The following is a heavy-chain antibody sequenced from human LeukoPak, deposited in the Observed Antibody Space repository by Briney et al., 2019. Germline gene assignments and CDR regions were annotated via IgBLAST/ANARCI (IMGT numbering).Heavy chain of an antibody. CDR3: ARGGRIAAAGTKWFDP. D-gene: IGHD6-13*01. CDR1: GFTFTGHG. CDR2: VSAYNGNT. J-gene: IGHJ5*02. V-gene: IGHV1-18*01. Sequence: GASVKVSCTASGFTFTGHGFNWVRQAPGQGLGWLAWVSAYNGNTNYAQKVQGRVTMTRNTSISTAYMELSSLRSEDTAVYYCARGGRIAAAGTKWFDPWGQRTLVTVSS.